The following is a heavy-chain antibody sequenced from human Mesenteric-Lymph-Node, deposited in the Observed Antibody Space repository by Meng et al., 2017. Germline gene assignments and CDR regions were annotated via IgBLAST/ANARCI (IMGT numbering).Heavy chain of an antibody. CDR1: GFTSSDYW. Sequence: GESLKISCAASGFTSSDYWMSWVRQAPGKGLEWVASIKKDGSEKSYVDSVKGRFTISRDNSKNTLYLQMNSLRAEDTAVYYCARDALYYDILTGYNRYGMDVWGQGTTVTVSS. D-gene: IGHD3-9*01. J-gene: IGHJ6*02. CDR3: ARDALYYDILTGYNRYGMDV. V-gene: IGHV3-7*01. CDR2: IKKDGSEK.